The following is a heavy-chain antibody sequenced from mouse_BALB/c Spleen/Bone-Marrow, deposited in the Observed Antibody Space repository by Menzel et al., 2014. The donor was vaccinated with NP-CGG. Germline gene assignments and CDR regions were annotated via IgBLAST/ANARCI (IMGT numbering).Heavy chain of an antibody. D-gene: IGHD1-1*02. CDR2: IWAGGST. Sequence: QVQLKQSGPGLVAPSQSLSITCTVSGFSLTSYGVHWVRQPPGKGLEWLGVIWAGGSTNYNSALMSRLSISKDNSKSQVCLKMNSLQTDDTAMYYCARDGVYGSHYYAMDYWGQGTSVTVSS. CDR1: GFSLTSYG. CDR3: ARDGVYGSHYYAMDY. J-gene: IGHJ4*01. V-gene: IGHV2-9*02.